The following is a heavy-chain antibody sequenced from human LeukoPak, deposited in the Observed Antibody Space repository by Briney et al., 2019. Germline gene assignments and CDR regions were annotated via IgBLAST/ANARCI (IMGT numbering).Heavy chain of an antibody. CDR3: ARDPARRYSYGALY. D-gene: IGHD5-18*01. J-gene: IGHJ4*02. Sequence: GGSLRLSCAASGFTFSSYSMNWVRQAPGKGLEWVSYISSSSSTIYYADSVKGRFTISRDNAKNSLYLQMNSLRAEDTAVYYCARDPARRYSYGALYWGQGTLVTVSS. V-gene: IGHV3-48*01. CDR1: GFTFSSYS. CDR2: ISSSSSTI.